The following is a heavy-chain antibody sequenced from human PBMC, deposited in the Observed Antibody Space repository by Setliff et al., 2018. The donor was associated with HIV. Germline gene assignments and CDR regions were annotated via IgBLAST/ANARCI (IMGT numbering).Heavy chain of an antibody. CDR1: GFTFSHAW. V-gene: IGHV3-15*01. CDR2: VKSEGDGGAT. D-gene: IGHD2-15*01. J-gene: IGHJ4*02. CDR3: TTKGRDVSTLEAPG. Sequence: GESLKISCAASGFTFSHAWMSWVRQVPGKGLEWVGHVKSEGDGGATSYAAPVMGRFIISRDDSKSTVYLQMNSLKIEDTALYYCTTKGRDVSTLEAPGWGQGTPVTVLL.